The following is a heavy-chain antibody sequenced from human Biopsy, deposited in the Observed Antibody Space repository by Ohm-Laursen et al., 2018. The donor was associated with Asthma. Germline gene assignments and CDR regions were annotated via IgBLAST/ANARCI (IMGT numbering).Heavy chain of an antibody. CDR1: GDSISTTNY. Sequence: SQTLSLTCGVSGDSISTTNYWSWIRQPPGKRLEWIGSVYYSGTSYYNPSLKGRLTISVDTSKNQFSLNLGSVTAADTAVYYCARHWSGNGWQDMYNYFDPWGRGTLVTVSS. J-gene: IGHJ5*02. CDR3: ARHWSGNGWQDMYNYFDP. CDR2: VYYSGTS. V-gene: IGHV4-39*01. D-gene: IGHD6-19*01.